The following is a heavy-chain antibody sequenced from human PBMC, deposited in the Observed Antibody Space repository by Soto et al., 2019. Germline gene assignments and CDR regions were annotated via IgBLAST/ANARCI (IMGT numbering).Heavy chain of an antibody. J-gene: IGHJ6*03. CDR1: GFTFSSYG. Sequence: QVQLVESGGGVVQPGRSLRLSCAASGFTFSSYGMHWVRQAPGKGLEWVAVIWYDGSNKYYADSVKGRFTISRDNSKNTLYLQMNSLRAEDTAVYYCARDSPMVRGNYYYYRDVWGKGSTVAVSS. D-gene: IGHD3-10*01. CDR2: IWYDGSNK. CDR3: ARDSPMVRGNYYYYRDV. V-gene: IGHV3-33*01.